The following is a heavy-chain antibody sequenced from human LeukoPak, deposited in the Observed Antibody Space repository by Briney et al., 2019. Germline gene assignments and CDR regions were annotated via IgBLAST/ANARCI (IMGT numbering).Heavy chain of an antibody. Sequence: GASVKVSCKASGYTFTGYYIHWVRQAPGQGLEWMGCINPNSGGTYYAQKFQGRVTMTRDTSISTAYMELRSLRSDDTAVYYCARDLASYQLRPFYGMDVWGQGTTVTVSS. J-gene: IGHJ6*02. D-gene: IGHD2-2*01. CDR2: INPNSGGT. CDR1: GYTFTGYY. V-gene: IGHV1-2*02. CDR3: ARDLASYQLRPFYGMDV.